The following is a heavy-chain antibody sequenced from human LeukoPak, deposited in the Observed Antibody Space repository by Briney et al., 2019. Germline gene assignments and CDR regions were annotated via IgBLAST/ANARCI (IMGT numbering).Heavy chain of an antibody. Sequence: GGSLRLSCAASGFTFNSYAMSWVRHAPGKGLEWISGISGSGGDTDYADSVKGRFTISRDNSKNTLYLQMNSLRAEDTAVYYCAKGIGATVTTIDYWGQGTLVTVSS. CDR1: GFTFNSYA. CDR3: AKGIGATVTTIDY. CDR2: ISGSGGDT. J-gene: IGHJ4*02. V-gene: IGHV3-23*01. D-gene: IGHD4-17*01.